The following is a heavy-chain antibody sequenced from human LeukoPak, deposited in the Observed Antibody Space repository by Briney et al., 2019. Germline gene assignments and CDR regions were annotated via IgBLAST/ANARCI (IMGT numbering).Heavy chain of an antibody. V-gene: IGHV4-39*07. CDR3: ARDNIPVAGTGLSWFDP. CDR2: IYYSGST. J-gene: IGHJ5*02. D-gene: IGHD6-13*01. CDR1: GGSISSSSYY. Sequence: SETLSLTCTVSGGSISSSSYYWGWIRQPPGKGLEWIGIIYYSGSTYYNPSLKSRVTLSVDTSKNQFSLKLSSVTAADTAVYYCARDNIPVAGTGLSWFDPWGQGTLVTVSS.